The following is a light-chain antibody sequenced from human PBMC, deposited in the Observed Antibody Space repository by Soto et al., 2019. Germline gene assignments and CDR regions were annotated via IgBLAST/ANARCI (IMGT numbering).Light chain of an antibody. Sequence: QSALTQPASVSGSPGQSVTISCTGTSSDVGGYNYVSWYQQHPGKAPKLMIYDVSKRPSGFPDRFSGSKSGNTASLTISGLQAEEEADYYCCSYAGSYTWVFGGGTKLTVL. J-gene: IGLJ3*02. CDR1: SSDVGGYNY. V-gene: IGLV2-11*01. CDR2: DVS. CDR3: CSYAGSYTWV.